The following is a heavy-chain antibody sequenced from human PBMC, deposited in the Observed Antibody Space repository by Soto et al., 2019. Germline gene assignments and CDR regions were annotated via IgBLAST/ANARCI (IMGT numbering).Heavy chain of an antibody. D-gene: IGHD3-22*01. CDR2: IFPSDSDT. CDR3: ARKDKSGYFNWFDP. CDR1: GYRFTSYW. Sequence: GESLQISCRTSGYRFTSYWIAWVRQMPGKGLEWMGIIFPSDSDTRYSPSFQGQVTISADRSTSTVFLHWASLKASDTAVYFCARKDKSGYFNWFDPWGQLPPVPVSP. V-gene: IGHV5-51*01. J-gene: IGHJ5*02.